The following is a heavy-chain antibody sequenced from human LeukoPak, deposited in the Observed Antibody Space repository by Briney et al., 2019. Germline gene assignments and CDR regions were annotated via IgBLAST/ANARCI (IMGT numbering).Heavy chain of an antibody. CDR3: ARRRNLRRFLETDDAFDI. D-gene: IGHD3-3*01. V-gene: IGHV3-21*01. CDR1: GFAFSSYS. Sequence: PGGSLRLSCAASGFAFSSYSMDWVRQAPGKGLEWVSSISSSSSYIYYADSVKGRFTISRDNAKNSLYLQMNSLRAEDTAVYYCARRRNLRRFLETDDAFDIWGQGTMVTVSS. J-gene: IGHJ3*02. CDR2: ISSSSSYI.